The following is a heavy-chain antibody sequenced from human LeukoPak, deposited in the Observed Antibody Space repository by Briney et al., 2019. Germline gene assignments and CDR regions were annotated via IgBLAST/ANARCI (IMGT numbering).Heavy chain of an antibody. CDR3: ARGGCSSTSRSSPALGWFDP. Sequence: SETLSLTCAVYGGSFSGYYWSWIRQPPGKGLEWIGEINHSGSTNYNPSLKSRVTISVDTSKNQLSLKLSSVTAADTAVYYCARGGCSSTSRSSPALGWFDPWGRGTLVTVSS. CDR2: INHSGST. J-gene: IGHJ5*02. CDR1: GGSFSGYY. V-gene: IGHV4-34*01. D-gene: IGHD2-2*01.